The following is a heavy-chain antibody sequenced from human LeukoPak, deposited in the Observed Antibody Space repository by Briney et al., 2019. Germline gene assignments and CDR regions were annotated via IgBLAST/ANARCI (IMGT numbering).Heavy chain of an antibody. Sequence: PSETLSLTCTVSGGSISSGSYYWSWIRQPAGKGLEWIGRIYTSGSSNYNPSLKSRVTISVDTSKNQFSLKLSSVTAADTAVYYCAREYPQTGEVYWGQGTLVTVSS. D-gene: IGHD7-27*01. J-gene: IGHJ4*02. CDR3: AREYPQTGEVY. V-gene: IGHV4-61*02. CDR1: GGSISSGSYY. CDR2: IYTSGSS.